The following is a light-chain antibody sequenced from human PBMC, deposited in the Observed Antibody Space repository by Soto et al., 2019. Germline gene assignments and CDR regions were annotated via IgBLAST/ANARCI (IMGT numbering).Light chain of an antibody. CDR2: DVS. CDR1: SSDVGGYNY. V-gene: IGLV2-14*01. CDR3: SSYTSSSALYEV. J-gene: IGLJ2*01. Sequence: QSALTQPASVSGSPGQSITISCTGTSSDVGGYNYVSWYQQHPGKAPKLMIYDVSNRPSGVSNRLSGSKSGNTASLTISGLQAEDEADYYCSSYTSSSALYEVFGGGTKLTVL.